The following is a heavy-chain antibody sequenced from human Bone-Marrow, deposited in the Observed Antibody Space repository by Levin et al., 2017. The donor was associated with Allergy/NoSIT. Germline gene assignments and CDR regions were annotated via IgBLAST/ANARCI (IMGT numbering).Heavy chain of an antibody. Sequence: ASVKVSCKASGYTFTSYYIHWVRQAPGQGLEWMGRINPNSGDTNYAQSFQGRVTMTRDTSISTAFMELTRLRSDDTAMYYCARDGGAASISWISFDYWGQGSLVTVSS. J-gene: IGHJ4*02. CDR1: GYTFTSYY. D-gene: IGHD3-16*01. CDR2: INPNSGDT. V-gene: IGHV1-2*06. CDR3: ARDGGAASISWISFDY.